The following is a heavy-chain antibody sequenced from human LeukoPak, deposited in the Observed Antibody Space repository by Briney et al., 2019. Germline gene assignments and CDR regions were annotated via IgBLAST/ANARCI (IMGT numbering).Heavy chain of an antibody. Sequence: SETLSLTCTVSGGSISSYYWSWIRQPPGRGLEWIGYIYYSGYTNYNPSLKSRVTISVDTSKNQFSLKLSSVTAADTAVYYCATGDPRRYFDWLPDYWGQGTLVTVSS. CDR3: ATGDPRRYFDWLPDY. CDR2: IYYSGYT. J-gene: IGHJ4*02. V-gene: IGHV4-59*08. CDR1: GGSISSYY. D-gene: IGHD3-9*01.